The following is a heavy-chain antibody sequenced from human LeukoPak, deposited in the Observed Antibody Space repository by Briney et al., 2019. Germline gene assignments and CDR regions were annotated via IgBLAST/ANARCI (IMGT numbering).Heavy chain of an antibody. J-gene: IGHJ4*02. D-gene: IGHD6-19*01. V-gene: IGHV3-33*01. CDR1: GFTFSSYG. CDR2: IWYDGSNK. CDR3: ARDRSSGWYEGAY. Sequence: PGGSLRLSCAASGFTFSSYGMHWVRQAPGKGLEWVAVIWYDGSNKYYADPVKGRFTISRDNSKNTLYLQMNSLRAEDTAVYYCARDRSSGWYEGAYGGQGTLVTVSS.